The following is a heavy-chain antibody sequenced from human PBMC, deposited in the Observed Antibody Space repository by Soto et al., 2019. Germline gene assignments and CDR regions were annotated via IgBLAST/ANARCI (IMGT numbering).Heavy chain of an antibody. CDR3: ARVLSGYYTRAFDY. D-gene: IGHD3-3*01. CDR2: ISGSGGST. J-gene: IGHJ4*02. CDR1: GFTFSSYA. V-gene: IGHV3-23*01. Sequence: PGGSLRLSCAASGFTFSSYAMSWVRQAPGKGLEWVSAISGSGGSTYYADSVKGRFTISRDNSKNTLYLQMNSLRAEDTAVYYCARVLSGYYTRAFDYWGQGTLVTVSS.